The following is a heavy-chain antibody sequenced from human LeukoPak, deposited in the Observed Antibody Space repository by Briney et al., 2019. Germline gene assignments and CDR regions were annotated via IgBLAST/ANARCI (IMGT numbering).Heavy chain of an antibody. Sequence: GGSLRLSCAASGFTFSDYYMSWIRQAPGKGLEWVSYISSSGSTIYYADSVKGRFTISRDNSKNTLYLQMNSLRAEDTAVYYCANSPHYGGNSGGRGDYWGQGTLVTVSS. CDR3: ANSPHYGGNSGGRGDY. CDR2: ISSSGSTI. D-gene: IGHD4-23*01. V-gene: IGHV3-11*01. CDR1: GFTFSDYY. J-gene: IGHJ4*02.